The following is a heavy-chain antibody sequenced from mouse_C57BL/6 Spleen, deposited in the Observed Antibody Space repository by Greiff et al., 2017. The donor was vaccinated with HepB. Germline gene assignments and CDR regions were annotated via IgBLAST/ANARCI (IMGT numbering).Heavy chain of an antibody. J-gene: IGHJ2*01. Sequence: QVQLKESGPELVKPGASVKISCKASGYAFSSSWMNWVKQRPGKGLEWIGRIYPGDGDTNYNGKFKGKATLTADKSSSTAYMQLSSLTSEDSAVYFCARGGASWANYFDYWGQGTTLTVSS. V-gene: IGHV1-82*01. CDR3: ARGGASWANYFDY. CDR1: GYAFSSSW. D-gene: IGHD4-1*01. CDR2: IYPGDGDT.